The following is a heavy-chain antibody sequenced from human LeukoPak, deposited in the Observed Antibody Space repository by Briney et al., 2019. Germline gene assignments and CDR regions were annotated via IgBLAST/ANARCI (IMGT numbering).Heavy chain of an antibody. CDR2: INPNSGGT. CDR1: GYTFTGYY. V-gene: IGHV1-2*04. D-gene: IGHD6-6*01. Sequence: ASVKVSCKASGYTFTGYYMHRVRQAPGQGLEWMGWINPNSGGTNYAQKFQGWVTMTRDTSISTAYMELSRLRSDDTAVYYCARVRGYSSSRFDYWGQGTLVTVSS. J-gene: IGHJ4*02. CDR3: ARVRGYSSSRFDY.